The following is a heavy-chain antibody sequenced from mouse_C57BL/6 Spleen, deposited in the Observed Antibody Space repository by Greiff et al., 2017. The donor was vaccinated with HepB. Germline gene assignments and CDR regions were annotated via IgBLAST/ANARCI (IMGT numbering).Heavy chain of an antibody. CDR3: ARDRDLVAKEGAMDY. D-gene: IGHD1-1*01. Sequence: EVKLVESGGGLVKPGGSLKLSCAASGFTFSSYAMSWVRQTPEKRLEWVATISDGGSYTYYPDNVKGRFTISRDNAKNHLYLQMSHLKSEDTAMYYCARDRDLVAKEGAMDYWGQGTSVTVSS. CDR2: ISDGGSYT. J-gene: IGHJ4*01. CDR1: GFTFSSYA. V-gene: IGHV5-4*01.